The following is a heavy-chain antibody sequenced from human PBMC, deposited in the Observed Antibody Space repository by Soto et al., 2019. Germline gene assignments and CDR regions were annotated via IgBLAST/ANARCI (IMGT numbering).Heavy chain of an antibody. J-gene: IGHJ6*04. CDR1: GCSCASYW. CDR3: ARTRSSTLGFYYDGMDV. CDR2: IYPGDSDT. V-gene: IGHV5-51*01. D-gene: IGHD6-6*01. Sequence: GESLKISWQGAGCSCASYWIGWVRQMPGKDLEWMGIIYPGDSDTRYSPSFQGQVTISADKSLRTAYLQWTSLKASDTASYYCARTRSSTLGFYYDGMDVWGKGTTVTVSS.